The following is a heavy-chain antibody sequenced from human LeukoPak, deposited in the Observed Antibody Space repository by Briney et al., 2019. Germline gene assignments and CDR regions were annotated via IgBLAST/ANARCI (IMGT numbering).Heavy chain of an antibody. V-gene: IGHV3-30-3*01. Sequence: PGGSLRLSCAASGFTFSSYAMHWVRQAPGKGLEWMAVISYDGNNKYYADSVKGRFTISRDNSKNTLYLQMNSLRAEDTAVYYCARDLQRDYRKLDYWGQGTLVTVSS. D-gene: IGHD4-17*01. J-gene: IGHJ4*02. CDR1: GFTFSSYA. CDR2: ISYDGNNK. CDR3: ARDLQRDYRKLDY.